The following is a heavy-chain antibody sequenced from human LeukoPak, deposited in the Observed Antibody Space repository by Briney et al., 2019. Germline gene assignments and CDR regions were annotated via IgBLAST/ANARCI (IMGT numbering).Heavy chain of an antibody. CDR2: IYHSGST. CDR3: ARARDFDY. J-gene: IGHJ4*02. Sequence: SETLSLTCAVSGYSISSGYYWGWIRQPPGKGLEWIGSIYHSGSTYYNPSLKSRVTIPVDTSKNQFSLKLSSVTAADTAVYYCARARDFDYWGQGTLVTVSS. CDR1: GYSISSGYY. V-gene: IGHV4-38-2*01.